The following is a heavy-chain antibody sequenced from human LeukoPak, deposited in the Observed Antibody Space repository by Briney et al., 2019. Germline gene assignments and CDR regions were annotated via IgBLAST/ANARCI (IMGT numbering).Heavy chain of an antibody. V-gene: IGHV3-23*01. J-gene: IGHJ6*03. D-gene: IGHD3-10*01. CDR3: ATRFGLDYYYYYMDV. CDR2: IDGDGANT. CDR1: GFTFSLYA. Sequence: GGSLRLSCAASGFTFSLYAMTWVRQTPEKELEWVSTIDGDGANTYYADSVRGRFTISRDNSKNTLSLQMTSLRADDTAVYYCATRFGLDYYYYYMDVWGKGTTVTVSS.